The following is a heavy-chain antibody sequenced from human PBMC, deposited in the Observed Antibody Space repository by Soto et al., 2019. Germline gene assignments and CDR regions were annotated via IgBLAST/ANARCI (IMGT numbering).Heavy chain of an antibody. CDR2: ISSYNGNT. Sequence: QVQLVQSGAEVKKPGASVKVSCKASGYTFTSYGISWVRQAPGQGLEWMGWISSYNGNTTYAQKLQGRVTMTTDTSTSTAYMELRSLRSNDTAVYYCARDYYGSGSYQIQFDYWGQGTLVTVSS. CDR1: GYTFTSYG. V-gene: IGHV1-18*01. CDR3: ARDYYGSGSYQIQFDY. D-gene: IGHD3-10*01. J-gene: IGHJ4*02.